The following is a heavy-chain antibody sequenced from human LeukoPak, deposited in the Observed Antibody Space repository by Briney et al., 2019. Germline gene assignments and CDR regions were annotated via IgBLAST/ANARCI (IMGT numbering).Heavy chain of an antibody. CDR1: GGTFSSYA. CDR2: IIPIFGSA. V-gene: IGHV1-69*13. CDR3: ARDYYDAFLRAFDI. Sequence: ASVKVSCKASGGTFSSYAINWVRQAPGQGLEWMGGIIPIFGSANYPQKFQGRVTITADESTSTAYMELSSLRSEDTAVYYCARDYYDAFLRAFDIWGQGTMVTVSS. D-gene: IGHD3-22*01. J-gene: IGHJ3*02.